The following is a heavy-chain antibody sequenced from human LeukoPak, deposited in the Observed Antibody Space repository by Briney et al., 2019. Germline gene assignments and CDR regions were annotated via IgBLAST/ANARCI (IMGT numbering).Heavy chain of an antibody. CDR3: ARGAPLTIFGVVIFY. CDR2: ISSSGSTI. D-gene: IGHD3-3*01. CDR1: GFTFSDYY. Sequence: GGSLRLSCAASGFTFSDYYMSWIRQAPGKGLEWVSYISSSGSTIYYADSAKGRFTISRDNAKNSLYLQMNSLRAEDTAVYYCARGAPLTIFGVVIFYWGQGTLVTVSS. V-gene: IGHV3-11*04. J-gene: IGHJ4*02.